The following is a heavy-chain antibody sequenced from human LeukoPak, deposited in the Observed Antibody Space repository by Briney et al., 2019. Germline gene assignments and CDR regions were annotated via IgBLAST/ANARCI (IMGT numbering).Heavy chain of an antibody. CDR1: GFSFRHYA. J-gene: IGHJ6*02. Sequence: NPGGSLRLSCAASGFSFRHYAMTWVRQTPGEGLQWVSAITSNGDTTLYAESVKGRFTISRDNSRDTLHLDINNLRAEDTAVYYCASLPSYSSSSLDYYYYGMDVWGQGTTVTVSS. CDR3: ASLPSYSSSSLDYYYYGMDV. V-gene: IGHV3-23*01. CDR2: ITSNGDTT. D-gene: IGHD6-6*01.